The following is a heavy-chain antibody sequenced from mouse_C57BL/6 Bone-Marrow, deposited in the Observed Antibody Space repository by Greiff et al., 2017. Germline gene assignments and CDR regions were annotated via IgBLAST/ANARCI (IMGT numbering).Heavy chain of an antibody. CDR1: GFTFSDYG. Sequence: DVTLVEPGGGLVQPGGSLKLSCAASGFTFSDYGMAWVRQAPRKGPEWVAFISNLASSIYYAATVTGRFTISREYAKNTRYLEMSSLRSEDTSMYYWARRGAYYSNDDYAMDYWGQGTSVTVSS. V-gene: IGHV5-15*01. D-gene: IGHD2-5*01. CDR2: ISNLASSI. J-gene: IGHJ4*01. CDR3: ARRGAYYSNDDYAMDY.